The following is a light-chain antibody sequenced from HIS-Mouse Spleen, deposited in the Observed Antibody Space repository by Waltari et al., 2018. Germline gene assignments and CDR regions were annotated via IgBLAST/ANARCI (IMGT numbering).Light chain of an antibody. Sequence: QSALTQPASVSGSPGQSITISCLGTSSDVGSSNLVSWYQQNPGKAPKLMIYEGSKRPSGVSNRFSGSKSGNTASLTISGLQAEDEADYYCCSYAGSSTWVFGGGTKLTVL. V-gene: IGLV2-23*01. J-gene: IGLJ3*02. CDR3: CSYAGSSTWV. CDR1: SSDVGSSNL. CDR2: EGS.